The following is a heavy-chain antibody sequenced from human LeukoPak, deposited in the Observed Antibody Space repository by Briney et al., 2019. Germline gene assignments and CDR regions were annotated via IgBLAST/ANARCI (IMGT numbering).Heavy chain of an antibody. D-gene: IGHD3-22*01. V-gene: IGHV4-59*08. J-gene: IGHJ4*02. CDR1: GGSISSYY. Sequence: SETLSLTCTVSGGSISSYYWSWIRQPPGKGLEWIGYIYYSGSTNYNPPLKSRVTISVDTSKNQFSLKLSSVTAADTAVYYCARRGYYDSSGYYAHWGQGTLVTVSS. CDR2: IYYSGST. CDR3: ARRGYYDSSGYYAH.